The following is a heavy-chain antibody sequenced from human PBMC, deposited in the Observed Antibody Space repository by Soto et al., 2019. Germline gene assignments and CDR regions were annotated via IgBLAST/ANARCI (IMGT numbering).Heavy chain of an antibody. V-gene: IGHV3-23*01. J-gene: IGHJ6*02. CDR2: ISGSGGST. Sequence: GGSLRLSCAASGFTFSSYAMSWVRQAPGKGLEWVSAISGSGGSTYYADSVKGRFTISRDNSKNTLYLQMNSLRAEDTAVYYCAKGWGYDILTGGYYYYGMDVWGQGTTVTVSS. D-gene: IGHD3-9*01. CDR1: GFTFSSYA. CDR3: AKGWGYDILTGGYYYYGMDV.